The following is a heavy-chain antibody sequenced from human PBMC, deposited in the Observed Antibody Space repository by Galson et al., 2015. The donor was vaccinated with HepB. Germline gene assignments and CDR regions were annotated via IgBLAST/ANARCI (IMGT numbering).Heavy chain of an antibody. V-gene: IGHV3-15*04. CDR3: STDPRINRVRARDGAFDL. Sequence: SLRLSCAASGFTFSDSWLTWVRQAPGKGLEWVGLIEREIDGGTTDYAAPVKGRFTISRDDSKNTLFLQMSSLKTEDTAVYYCSTDPRINRVRARDGAFDLWGQGTMVTVSS. D-gene: IGHD3-10*01. CDR2: IEREIDGGTT. CDR1: GFTFSDSW. J-gene: IGHJ3*01.